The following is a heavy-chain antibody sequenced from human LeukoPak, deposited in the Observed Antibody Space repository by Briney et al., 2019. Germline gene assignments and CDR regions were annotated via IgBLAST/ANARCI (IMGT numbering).Heavy chain of an antibody. CDR2: ISYDGGNK. CDR3: AKEPYCSSTSCIGEYFQR. J-gene: IGHJ1*01. V-gene: IGHV3-30*18. CDR1: GFTFSSYG. D-gene: IGHD2-2*01. Sequence: GGFLRLSCAASGFTFSSYGMHWVRQAPGKGLGWVAVISYDGGNKYYADSVKGRFTISRDNSKNTLYLQMNSLRAEDTAVYYCAKEPYCSSTSCIGEYFQRWGQGTLVTVSS.